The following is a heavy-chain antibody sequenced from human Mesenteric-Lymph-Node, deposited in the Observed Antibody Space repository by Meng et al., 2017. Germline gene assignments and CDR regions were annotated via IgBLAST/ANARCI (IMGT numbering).Heavy chain of an antibody. CDR2: VRSKAYGGTT. V-gene: IGHV3-49*03. J-gene: IGHJ4*02. Sequence: GESLKISCKASGLTFGDYPMNWFRQAPGKGLEWVGFVRSKAYGGTTDYAASVKGRFTISRDDSKSIAYLQMNSLKTEDTAVYYCARPRDFTLWGGYDYWGQGTLVTVSS. D-gene: IGHD3-3*01. CDR3: ARPRDFTLWGGYDY. CDR1: GLTFGDYP.